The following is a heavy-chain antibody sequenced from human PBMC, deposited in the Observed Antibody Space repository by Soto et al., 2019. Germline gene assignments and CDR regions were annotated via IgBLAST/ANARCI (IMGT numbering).Heavy chain of an antibody. J-gene: IGHJ4*02. CDR1: GGSISSGDYY. D-gene: IGHD3-22*01. V-gene: IGHV4-30-4*01. CDR3: ARDRHYDSSGSLYYFDY. Sequence: SETLSLTCTVSGGSISSGDYYWSWIRQPPGKGLEWIGYIYYSGSTYYNPSLKSRVTISVDTSKNQFSLKLSSVTAAGTAVYYCARDRHYDSSGSLYYFDYWGQRTLVTVSS. CDR2: IYYSGST.